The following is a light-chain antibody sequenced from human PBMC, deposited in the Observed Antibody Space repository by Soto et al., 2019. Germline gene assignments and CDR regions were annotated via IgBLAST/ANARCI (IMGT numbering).Light chain of an antibody. CDR1: QDIGTY. V-gene: IGKV1-8*01. CDR3: QQSYSTPRT. J-gene: IGKJ1*01. Sequence: AIRMTQSPSSSSASTGDRVSITCRATQDIGTYLAWYQQIPGKAPKLLIYDASTLQSGVPSRFSGSGSGTDFTLTISSLQPEDFATYYCQQSYSTPRTFGQGTKVDIK. CDR2: DAS.